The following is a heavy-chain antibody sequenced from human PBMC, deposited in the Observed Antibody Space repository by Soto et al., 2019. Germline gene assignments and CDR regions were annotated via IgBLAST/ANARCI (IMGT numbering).Heavy chain of an antibody. D-gene: IGHD6-13*01. CDR1: GYSIISGYY. J-gene: IGHJ4*02. V-gene: IGHV4-38-2*01. Sequence: SDTLSLTYAVSGYSIISGYYWGWIQQPPGEGLEWIGSISHSGSTYYNPSLKSRVTISVDTSKKQFSLKLTAVTAADAAVYYCARLRAWGDSSGPFDLWGQGTLVT. CDR3: ARLRAWGDSSGPFDL. CDR2: ISHSGST.